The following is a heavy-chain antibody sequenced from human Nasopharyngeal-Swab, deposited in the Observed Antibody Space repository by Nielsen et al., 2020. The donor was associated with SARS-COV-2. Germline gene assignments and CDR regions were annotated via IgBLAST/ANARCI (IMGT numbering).Heavy chain of an antibody. J-gene: IGHJ6*03. CDR3: ARDTPEDTTLVTAYYYYMDV. D-gene: IGHD5-18*01. Sequence: SVKVSCKASGGTFSNYAISWVRQAPGQGLEWMGRTIPILGLANYAQKFLGRVTITADKSTNTAYMELSSLGSEDTAVYYCARDTPEDTTLVTAYYYYMDVWGKGTTVTVSS. V-gene: IGHV1-69*04. CDR2: TIPILGLA. CDR1: GGTFSNYA.